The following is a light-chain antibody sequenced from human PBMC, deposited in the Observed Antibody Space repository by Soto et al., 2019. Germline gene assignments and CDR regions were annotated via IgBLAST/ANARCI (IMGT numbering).Light chain of an antibody. Sequence: EIVLTQSPGILSLSPGERATLSCRASQSVSSNYLAWYQQKPGQAPRLLIYGASSRATGIPDRFSGSGSGTEFTLTISRLEPEDFAVYYCQQYGPSPITFGGGTKIQIK. CDR3: QQYGPSPIT. CDR2: GAS. J-gene: IGKJ4*01. V-gene: IGKV3-20*01. CDR1: QSVSSNY.